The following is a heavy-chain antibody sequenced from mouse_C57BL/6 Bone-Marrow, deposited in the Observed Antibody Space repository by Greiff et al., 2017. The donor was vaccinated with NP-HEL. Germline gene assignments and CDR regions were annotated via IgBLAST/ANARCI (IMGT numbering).Heavy chain of an antibody. CDR1: GFSFNTYA. D-gene: IGHD2-5*01. V-gene: IGHV10-1*01. Sequence: GGGLVQPKGSLKLSCAASGFSFNTYAMNWVRQAPGKGLEWVARIRSKSNNYATYYADSVTDRFTISRDDSESMLYLQMYNLKTEETAMYYCVRQWYSNSFAYWGQGTLVTVSA. CDR3: VRQWYSNSFAY. CDR2: IRSKSNNYAT. J-gene: IGHJ3*01.